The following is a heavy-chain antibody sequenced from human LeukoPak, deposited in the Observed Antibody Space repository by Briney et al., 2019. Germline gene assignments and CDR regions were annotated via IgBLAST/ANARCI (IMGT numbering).Heavy chain of an antibody. CDR2: IRYDGSNK. CDR1: GFTFSSCG. V-gene: IGHV3-30*02. J-gene: IGHJ6*02. D-gene: IGHD1-26*01. CDR3: AKVVGVTRDYYYGMDV. Sequence: PGGSLRLSCAASGFTFSSCGMHWVRQAPGKGLEWVAFIRYDGSNKYYADSVKGRFTISRDNSKNTLYLQMNSLRAEDTAVYYCAKVVGVTRDYYYGMDVWGQGTTVTVSS.